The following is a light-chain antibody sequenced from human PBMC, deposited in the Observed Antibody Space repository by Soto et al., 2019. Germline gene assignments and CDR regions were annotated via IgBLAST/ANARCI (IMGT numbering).Light chain of an antibody. CDR3: QQYGTSPRT. V-gene: IGKV3-20*01. J-gene: IGKJ1*01. Sequence: DIVMTQSPGTLSLSPGERATLSCRASQSISSNYLAWYQQKPGQSPRLLIYGASSRATGIPDRFSGRGSGTDFTLTISRLEPEDLAVYFCQQYGTSPRTFGQGTKVEIK. CDR2: GAS. CDR1: QSISSNY.